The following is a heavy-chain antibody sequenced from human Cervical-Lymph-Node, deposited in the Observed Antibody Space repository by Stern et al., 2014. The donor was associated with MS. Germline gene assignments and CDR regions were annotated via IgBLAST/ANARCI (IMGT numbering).Heavy chain of an antibody. Sequence: VQLVKSGAEVKKPGESLKISCKGSEYNFTNYWIGWVRQMPGKGLEWMGIIYPGDSDTRYSPSFQGQVTISADKSISTAYLQRSSLRASDTAMYFCARLYGDYVGWFDPWGQGTLVTVSS. D-gene: IGHD4-17*01. V-gene: IGHV5-51*01. J-gene: IGHJ5*02. CDR3: ARLYGDYVGWFDP. CDR2: IYPGDSDT. CDR1: EYNFTNYW.